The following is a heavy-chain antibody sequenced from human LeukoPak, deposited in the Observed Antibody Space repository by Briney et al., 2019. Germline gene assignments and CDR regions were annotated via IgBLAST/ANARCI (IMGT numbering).Heavy chain of an antibody. V-gene: IGHV4-59*01. D-gene: IGHD5-18*01. Sequence: AETLSLTCTVSGGSLSSYYWSWVGQPPGKGLEGIGYIYYSGSTNYNPSLTSRVTISVDTSKNQFSLKLSSVTAADTAVYYCARDRSYGPSGYYYGMDVWGQGTTVTVSS. J-gene: IGHJ6*02. CDR3: ARDRSYGPSGYYYGMDV. CDR1: GGSLSSYY. CDR2: IYYSGST.